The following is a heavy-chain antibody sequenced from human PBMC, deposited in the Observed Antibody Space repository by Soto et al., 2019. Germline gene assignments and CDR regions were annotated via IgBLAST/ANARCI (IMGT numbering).Heavy chain of an antibody. J-gene: IGHJ4*02. V-gene: IGHV3-23*01. CDR2: ITDSGDST. CDR1: GFTFSGYA. D-gene: IGHD6-19*01. Sequence: EVQVLESGGGLIQPGGSLRLSCAASGFTFSGYAMSWVRQAPGKGLDWVSSITDSGDSTYYSDSVKGRFTISRDNSNNMLFLQMNSLRVEDTAIYYCAKDAAGRVAVRFEHWGQGSLVTVSS. CDR3: AKDAAGRVAVRFEH.